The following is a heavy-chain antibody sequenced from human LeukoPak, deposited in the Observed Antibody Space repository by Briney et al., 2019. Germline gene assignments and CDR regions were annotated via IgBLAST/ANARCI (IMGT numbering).Heavy chain of an antibody. Sequence: GGSLRLSCAASGFSFSTYAMTWARQGPGKGLEWVLGIRGRGGRTYYAGSVKGRFTISRDNSKNTLYLQMNSLRAEDTAVYYCAKVSGGGFITASGSDYWGQGTLVTVSS. V-gene: IGHV3-23*01. CDR3: AKVSGGGFITASGSDY. CDR2: IRGRGGRT. CDR1: GFSFSTYA. J-gene: IGHJ4*02. D-gene: IGHD6-13*01.